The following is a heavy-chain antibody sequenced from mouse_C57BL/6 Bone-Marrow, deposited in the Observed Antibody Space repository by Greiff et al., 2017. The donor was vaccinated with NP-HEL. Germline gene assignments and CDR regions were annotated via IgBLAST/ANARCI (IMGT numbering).Heavy chain of an antibody. J-gene: IGHJ3*01. CDR1: GYTFTSYW. Sequence: QVQLQQPGAELVMPGASVKLSCKASGYTFTSYWMHWVKQRPGQGLEWIGEIDPSDSSTNYNQKFKGKSTLTVDKSSSTAYMQLSSLTSEDSAVYYCAAYPGFAYWGQGTLVTVSA. V-gene: IGHV1-69*01. D-gene: IGHD6-5*01. CDR3: AAYPGFAY. CDR2: IDPSDSST.